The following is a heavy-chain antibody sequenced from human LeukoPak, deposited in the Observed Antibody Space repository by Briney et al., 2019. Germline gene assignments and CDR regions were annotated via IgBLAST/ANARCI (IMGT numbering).Heavy chain of an antibody. V-gene: IGHV3-23*01. CDR2: ISGNGRST. CDR3: AKKHMPVQSNWFDP. D-gene: IGHD2-21*01. J-gene: IGHJ5*02. CDR1: GFTFSNYA. Sequence: QPGGSLRLSCAASGFTFSNYAMNWVRQAPGKGLEWVSTISGNGRSTFYADSVRGRFTISRDNSKNTLYLQMSSLRADDTAVYYCAKKHMPVQSNWFDPWGQGTLVTVSS.